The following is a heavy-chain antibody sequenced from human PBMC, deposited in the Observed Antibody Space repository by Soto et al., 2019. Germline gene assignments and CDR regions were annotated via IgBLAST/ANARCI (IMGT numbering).Heavy chain of an antibody. Sequence: PSETLSLTCTFSGGSISSYYWNWIRQPPGKGLEWIGYIYHSGSTLYNPSLKSRVTISVDKSKNQFSLKLTSVTAADTAVYYCARDQLEGNWFDPWGQGTLVTVSS. CDR3: ARDQLEGNWFDP. CDR1: GGSISSYY. CDR2: IYHSGST. J-gene: IGHJ5*02. D-gene: IGHD1-1*01. V-gene: IGHV4-59*12.